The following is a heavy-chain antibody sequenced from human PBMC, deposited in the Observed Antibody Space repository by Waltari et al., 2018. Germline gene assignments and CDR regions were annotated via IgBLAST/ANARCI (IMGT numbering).Heavy chain of an antibody. CDR3: ARDVTSHAGFDP. J-gene: IGHJ5*02. D-gene: IGHD2-2*01. CDR2: IYSGVST. Sequence: EVQLVESGGGLIQPGGSLRLSCAASGFTVSSNYMSWVRQAPGKGLEWVSVIYSGVSTYYADSVKGRFTISRDNSKNTLYLQMNSLRAEDTAVYYCARDVTSHAGFDPWGQGTLVTVSS. V-gene: IGHV3-53*01. CDR1: GFTVSSNY.